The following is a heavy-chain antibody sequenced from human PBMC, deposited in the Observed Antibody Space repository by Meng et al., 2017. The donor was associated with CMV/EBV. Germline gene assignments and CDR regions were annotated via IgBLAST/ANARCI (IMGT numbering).Heavy chain of an antibody. CDR2: INPSGGST. CDR3: ARAGGYDFWSGKPKYGMDV. V-gene: IGHV1-46*01. Sequence: ASVKVSCKASGYAFTSYYMHWVRQAPGQGLEWMGIINPSGGSTSYAQKFQGRVTMTRDTSTSTVYMELSSLRFEDTAVYYCARAGGYDFWSGKPKYGMDVWGQGTTVTVSS. CDR1: GYAFTSYY. J-gene: IGHJ6*02. D-gene: IGHD3-3*01.